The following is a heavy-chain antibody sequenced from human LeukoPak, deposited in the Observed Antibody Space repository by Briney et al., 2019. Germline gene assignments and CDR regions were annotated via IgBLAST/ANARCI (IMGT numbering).Heavy chain of an antibody. J-gene: IGHJ6*02. CDR2: IYSDGTT. CDR1: GGSLSDGDFH. Sequence: SETLSLTCTVSGGSLSDGDFHWAWLPQLPGQGLQWIASIYSDGTTYYNPSLRSPLTISVDTSKNQFSLKVTSVTAADTAKFYCARHSGLRAANYSGMDVGGQGTTLIVSS. V-gene: IGHV4-39*01. D-gene: IGHD3-10*01. CDR3: ARHSGLRAANYSGMDV.